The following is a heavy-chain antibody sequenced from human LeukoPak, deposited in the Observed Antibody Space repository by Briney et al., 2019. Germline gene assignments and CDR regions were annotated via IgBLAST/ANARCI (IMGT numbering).Heavy chain of an antibody. CDR3: ARGGYDYYDSSGHYHY. J-gene: IGHJ4*02. V-gene: IGHV3-74*01. D-gene: IGHD3-22*01. Sequence: GGSLRLSCAASGFAFSSYWMHWVRQSPGKGLLWVSHTDTDGSRTTYADSVKGRFTVSRDNAKNTLYLQMDRLRADDTAVYYCARGGYDYYDSSGHYHYWGQGTLVTVSS. CDR2: TDTDGSRT. CDR1: GFAFSSYW.